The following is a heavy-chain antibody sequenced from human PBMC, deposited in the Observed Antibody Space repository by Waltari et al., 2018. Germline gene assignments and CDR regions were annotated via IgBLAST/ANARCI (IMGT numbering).Heavy chain of an antibody. CDR1: GFTFSDYW. CDR3: ARELAWAGYYGLDY. D-gene: IGHD3-9*01. V-gene: IGHV3-74*01. Sequence: EVQLVESGGGVVQPGGSLRLACAASGFTFSDYWMHWVRQVPGKGLVWVSRIHKDGTITSYADSVRGRFAISRDNAKNTVYLHMNSLRAEDTALYFCARELAWAGYYGLDYWGQGTLVTVSS. CDR2: IHKDGTIT. J-gene: IGHJ4*02.